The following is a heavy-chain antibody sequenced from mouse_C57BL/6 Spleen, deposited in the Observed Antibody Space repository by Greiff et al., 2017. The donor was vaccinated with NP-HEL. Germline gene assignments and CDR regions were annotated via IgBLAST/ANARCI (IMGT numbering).Heavy chain of an antibody. Sequence: EVNLVESGGDLVKPGGSLKLSCAASGFTFSSYGMSWVRQTPDKRLEWVATISSGGSYTYYPDSVKGRFTISRDNAKNTLYLQMSSLKSEDTAMYYCARPHYYAMDYWGQGTSVTVSS. V-gene: IGHV5-6*01. CDR2: ISSGGSYT. J-gene: IGHJ4*01. CDR3: ARPHYYAMDY. CDR1: GFTFSSYG.